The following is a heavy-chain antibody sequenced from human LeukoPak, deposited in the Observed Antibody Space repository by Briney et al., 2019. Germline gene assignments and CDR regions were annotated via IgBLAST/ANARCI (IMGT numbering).Heavy chain of an antibody. CDR1: GGSISSSTYY. D-gene: IGHD1-26*01. CDR3: ARRGASSNWFDP. V-gene: IGHV4-39*01. CDR2: IYNSGNT. Sequence: SETLSLTCTVFGGSISSSTYYWGWLRQPPGRGLEWIGNIYNSGNTYYSPSLKSRVTISVDPSKNQFSLKLTSVTAADTAVYYCARRGASSNWFDPWGQGTLVTVSS. J-gene: IGHJ5*02.